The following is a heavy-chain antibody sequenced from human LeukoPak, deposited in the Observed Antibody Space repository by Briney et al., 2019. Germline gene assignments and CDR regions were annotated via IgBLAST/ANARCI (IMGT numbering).Heavy chain of an antibody. CDR3: ATIVWSGYYRVDY. Sequence: ASVKVSCKASGYTFTKYFIHWVQQAPGKGLEWMGRVDPEDGEIVYAAMFQGRVAITADTSTDTAYMEMTSLTSEDTAVYYCATIVWSGYYRVDYWGQGTLFTVSS. V-gene: IGHV1-69-2*01. J-gene: IGHJ4*02. D-gene: IGHD3-3*01. CDR1: GYTFTKYF. CDR2: VDPEDGEI.